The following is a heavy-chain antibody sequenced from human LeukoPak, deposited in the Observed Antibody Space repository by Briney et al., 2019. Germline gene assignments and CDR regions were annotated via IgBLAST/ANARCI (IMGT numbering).Heavy chain of an antibody. CDR1: GGSISSGSYY. D-gene: IGHD3-10*01. V-gene: IGHV4-61*02. J-gene: IGHJ5*02. CDR3: AVEGGSGSYP. Sequence: PSEALSLTCTVSGGSISSGSYYWSWIRQPAGKGLEWIGRIYTSGSTNYNPSLKSRVTISVDTSKNQFSPKLSSVTAADTAVYYCAVEGGSGSYPWGQGTLVTVSS. CDR2: IYTSGST.